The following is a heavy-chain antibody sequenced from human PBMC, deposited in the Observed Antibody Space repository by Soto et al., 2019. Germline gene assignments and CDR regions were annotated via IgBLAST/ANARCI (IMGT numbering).Heavy chain of an antibody. D-gene: IGHD2-2*01. CDR2: INHSGST. J-gene: IGHJ4*02. Sequence: SETLSLTCAVYGGSFSGYYWSWIRQPPGKGLEWIGEINHSGSTNYNPSLKSRVTISVDTSKNQFSLKLSSVTAADTAVYYCASSVEVPAASYDYWGQGTLVTVSS. CDR3: ASSVEVPAASYDY. V-gene: IGHV4-34*01. CDR1: GGSFSGYY.